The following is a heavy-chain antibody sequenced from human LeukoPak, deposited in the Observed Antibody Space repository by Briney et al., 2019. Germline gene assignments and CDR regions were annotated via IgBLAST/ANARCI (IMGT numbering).Heavy chain of an antibody. CDR2: ISGDGATT. V-gene: IGHV3-23*01. D-gene: IGHD2-15*01. CDR1: GFTFNNYA. J-gene: IGHJ4*02. CDR3: ARDYADDVGYFFFDY. Sequence: PGGSLRLSCAASGFTFNNYAMNWVRQAPGKGLEWVSSISGDGATTYYADSAKGRFTISRDNSQNTLYLQMNRLRAEDTAVYYCARDYADDVGYFFFDYWGQGTLVTVSS.